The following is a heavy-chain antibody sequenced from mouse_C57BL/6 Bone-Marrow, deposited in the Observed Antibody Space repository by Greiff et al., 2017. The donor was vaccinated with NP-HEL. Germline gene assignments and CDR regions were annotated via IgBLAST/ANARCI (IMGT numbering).Heavy chain of an antibody. CDR1: GYTFTSYW. V-gene: IGHV1-59*01. D-gene: IGHD4-1*01. CDR2: IDPSDSYT. J-gene: IGHJ4*01. Sequence: QVHVKQPGAELVRPGTSVKLSCKASGYTFTSYWMHWVKQRPGQGLEWIGVIDPSDSYTNYNQKFKGKATLTVDTSSSTAYMQLSSLTSEDSAVYYCARELGRRGYAMDYWGQGTSVTVSS. CDR3: ARELGRRGYAMDY.